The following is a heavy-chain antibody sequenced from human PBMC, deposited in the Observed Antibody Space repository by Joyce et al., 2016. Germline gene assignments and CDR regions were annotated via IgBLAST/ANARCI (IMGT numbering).Heavy chain of an antibody. Sequence: QVQLVESGGGVVQPGGSLKLSCEVSGFAFSSYAMHWVRQAPGKGLEWVAVITYEGSSQFYAASVKGRFTISRDSSKNILYLQMSSLRPDDTATYYCATPVEKWLLNDFFEHWGQGTLVTVSS. CDR2: ITYEGSSQ. D-gene: IGHD3/OR15-3a*01. CDR3: ATPVEKWLLNDFFEH. V-gene: IGHV3-30-3*01. CDR1: GFAFSSYA. J-gene: IGHJ4*02.